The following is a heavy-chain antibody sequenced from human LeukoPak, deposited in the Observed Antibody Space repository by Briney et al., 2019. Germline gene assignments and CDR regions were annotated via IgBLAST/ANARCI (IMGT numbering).Heavy chain of an antibody. CDR1: GGSFSGYY. Sequence: SETLSLTCAVHGGSFSGYYWSWIRQPPGKGLEWIGEINHSGSTNYNPSLKSRVTISVDTSKNQFSLRVTSVTAADTALYYCARHKSGIDWFDPWGQGTLVTVSS. D-gene: IGHD1-14*01. V-gene: IGHV4-34*01. J-gene: IGHJ5*02. CDR3: ARHKSGIDWFDP. CDR2: INHSGST.